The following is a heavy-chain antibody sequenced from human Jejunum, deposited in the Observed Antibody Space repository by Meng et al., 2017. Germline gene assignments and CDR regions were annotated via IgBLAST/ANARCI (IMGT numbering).Heavy chain of an antibody. V-gene: IGHV3-15*01. CDR1: GFTFTTAW. J-gene: IGHJ4*02. Sequence: GESLKISCAASGFTFTTAWMNWVRQGPGKGLEWVGRIKSKTDGGTTDYSTPVKGRFILSRDDSKNTLYLQMNSLKTEDTAVYYCTTLSGFRLDYWGQGTLVTVSS. CDR2: IKSKTDGGTT. D-gene: IGHD3-22*01. CDR3: TTLSGFRLDY.